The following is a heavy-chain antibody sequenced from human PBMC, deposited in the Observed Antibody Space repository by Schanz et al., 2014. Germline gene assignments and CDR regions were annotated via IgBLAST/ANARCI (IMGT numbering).Heavy chain of an antibody. CDR1: GFSFSSYA. J-gene: IGHJ3*02. CDR3: ARGGFGELSAFDI. D-gene: IGHD3-10*01. CDR2: ISGSGAST. V-gene: IGHV3-23*01. Sequence: EVQLLESGGGLVQPGGSLRLSCATSGFSFSSYAINWVRQAPGKGLEWVSGISGSGASTYYADSVKGRFTISRDNSKNTLYLQMNSLRPEDTAVYYCARGGFGELSAFDIWGQGTMVTVSS.